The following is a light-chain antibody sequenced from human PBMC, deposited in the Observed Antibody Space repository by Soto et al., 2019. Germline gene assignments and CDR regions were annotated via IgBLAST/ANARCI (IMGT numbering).Light chain of an antibody. CDR2: EVK. V-gene: IGLV2-23*02. J-gene: IGLJ3*02. CDR1: SSDVGSYNF. CDR3: CSYVRGSTWV. Sequence: QSALTQPASVSGSPGQSITISCTGTSSDVGSYNFVSWYQQYPGKVPKLMIYEVKKRPSGVSNRFSGSKSGNTASLTISGLQAEDEADYYCCSYVRGSTWVFGGGTKVTVL.